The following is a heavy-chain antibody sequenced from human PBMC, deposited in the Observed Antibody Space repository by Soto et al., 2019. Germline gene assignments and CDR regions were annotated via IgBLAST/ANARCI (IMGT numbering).Heavy chain of an antibody. J-gene: IGHJ6*02. CDR1: GFTFSSYG. CDR3: AKDATIFGVVHSKGMDV. Sequence: QVQLVESGGGVVQPGRSLRLSCAASGFTFSSYGMHWVRQAPGKGLEWVAVISYDGSNKYYADSVKGRFTISRDNSKNTLYLKMNSLRAEDKAVYYCAKDATIFGVVHSKGMDVWGQGTTVTVSS. D-gene: IGHD3-3*01. CDR2: ISYDGSNK. V-gene: IGHV3-30*18.